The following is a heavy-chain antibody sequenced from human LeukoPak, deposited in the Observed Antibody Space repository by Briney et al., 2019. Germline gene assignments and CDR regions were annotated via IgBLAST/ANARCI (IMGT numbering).Heavy chain of an antibody. CDR3: ARAQTMFWEFDGFDI. J-gene: IGHJ3*02. Sequence: GGSLRLSCTASGFSFTSYSMNWVRQAPGKGLEWVATMTRSSAIFYADSVKGRFTISRDNAKDSVYLQMNSLRDEDTAVYSCARAQTMFWEFDGFDIWGRGTKVTVSS. CDR1: GFSFTSYS. D-gene: IGHD3-10*02. CDR2: MTRSSAI. V-gene: IGHV3-48*02.